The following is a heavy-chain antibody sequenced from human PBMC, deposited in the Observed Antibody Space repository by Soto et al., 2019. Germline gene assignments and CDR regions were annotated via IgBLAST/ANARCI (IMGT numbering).Heavy chain of an antibody. V-gene: IGHV1-2*02. CDR1: GYTFTAYY. CDR3: VRGPPTYDSSNYSYNFYYGLNV. D-gene: IGHD3-22*01. J-gene: IGHJ6*02. CDR2: ISPDNGDT. Sequence: QVQLVQSGAEVKKPGASVKVSCKASGYTFTAYYINWVRQAPGQGLEWMGWISPDNGDTHYARKLQGRVTMTRDRPTTGAYMELSRLTSENTAVFFCVRGPPTYDSSNYSYNFYYGLNVWGQGTTVNVSS.